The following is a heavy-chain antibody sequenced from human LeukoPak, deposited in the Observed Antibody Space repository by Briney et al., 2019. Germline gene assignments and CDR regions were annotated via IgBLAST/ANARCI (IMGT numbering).Heavy chain of an antibody. CDR2: ISSSSSTI. CDR1: GSTFSSYS. V-gene: IGHV3-48*04. J-gene: IGHJ4*02. Sequence: GGSLRLSCAASGSTFSSYSMNCVRQAPGKGLEWVSYISSSSSTIYYADSVKGRFTISRDNAKNTLYLQMNSLRADDTAVYYCARDLRLWDLDFWGQGTLVTVSS. D-gene: IGHD5-18*01. CDR3: ARDLRLWDLDF.